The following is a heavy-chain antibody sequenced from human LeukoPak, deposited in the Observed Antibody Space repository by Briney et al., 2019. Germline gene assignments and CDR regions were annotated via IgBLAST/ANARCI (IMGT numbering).Heavy chain of an antibody. CDR1: GFTFSSYA. Sequence: GGSLRLSCAASGFTFSSYAVSGVRQAPGKGLEWVSAISGSGGSTYYADSVKGRFTISRDNSKNTLYLQMNSLRAEDTAVYYCAKDRPSQWLVQDYWGQGTLVTVSS. J-gene: IGHJ4*02. CDR3: AKDRPSQWLVQDY. V-gene: IGHV3-23*01. D-gene: IGHD6-19*01. CDR2: ISGSGGST.